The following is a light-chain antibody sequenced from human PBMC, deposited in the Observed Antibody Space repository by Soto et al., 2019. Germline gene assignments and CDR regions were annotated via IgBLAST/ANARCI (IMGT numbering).Light chain of an antibody. J-gene: IGLJ1*01. CDR2: GNS. V-gene: IGLV1-40*01. CDR1: SSNIGATYD. Sequence: QSVLTRPPSVSGAPGQRVTISCTGSSSNIGATYDVQWYQQLPGTAPKLLIYGNSNRPSGVPDRFSGSKSGTSASLAITGLQADDEADYYCQSYDSSLSAHYVFGTGTKVTVL. CDR3: QSYDSSLSAHYV.